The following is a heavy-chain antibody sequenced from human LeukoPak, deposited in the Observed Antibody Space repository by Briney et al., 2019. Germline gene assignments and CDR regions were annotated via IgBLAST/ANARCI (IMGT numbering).Heavy chain of an antibody. CDR1: GYTFTGYY. Sequence: ASVKVSCKASGYTFTGYYMHWVRQAPGQGLEWMGWINPNSGGTNYAQKFQGRVTITTDESTSTAYMELSSLRSEDTAVYYCARGGAYSSSSSFDYWGQGTLVTVSS. V-gene: IGHV1-2*02. J-gene: IGHJ4*02. D-gene: IGHD6-6*01. CDR3: ARGGAYSSSSSFDY. CDR2: INPNSGGT.